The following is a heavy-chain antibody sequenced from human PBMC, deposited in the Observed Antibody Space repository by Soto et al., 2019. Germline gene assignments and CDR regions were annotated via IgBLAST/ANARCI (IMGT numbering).Heavy chain of an antibody. CDR2: IIPITGTA. D-gene: IGHD2-2*01. V-gene: IGHV1-69*01. J-gene: IGHJ6*02. CDR1: GGTFGSYA. Sequence: QVQLVQSGAEVKKPGSSVKVSCKASGGTFGSYAISWVRQAPGQGLEWMGGIIPITGTANYAQKFQGRVTIDAEESTSTAYMELRSLRSEDTAVYYCARSQGSSTSLEIYYYYYYGMDVWGQGTTVTVSS. CDR3: ARSQGSSTSLEIYYYYYYGMDV.